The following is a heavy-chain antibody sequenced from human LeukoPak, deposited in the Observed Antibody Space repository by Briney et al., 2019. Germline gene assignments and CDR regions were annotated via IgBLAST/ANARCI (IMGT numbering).Heavy chain of an antibody. J-gene: IGHJ4*02. CDR2: INPTGGST. V-gene: IGHV1-46*01. CDR3: ARDNVIR. D-gene: IGHD3-16*02. Sequence: GASVKVSCKASGYTFPSYFMHWVRQAPGQGLEWMGIINPTGGSTTYAQKFQGRVTITADESTSTAYMELSSLRSEDTAVYYCARDNVIRWGQGTLVTVSS. CDR1: GYTFPSYF.